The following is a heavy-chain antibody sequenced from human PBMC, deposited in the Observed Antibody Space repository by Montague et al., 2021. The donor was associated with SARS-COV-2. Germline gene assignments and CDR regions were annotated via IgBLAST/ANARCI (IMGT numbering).Heavy chain of an antibody. CDR1: GGSISSCGYY. CDR3: ARKGSGRSDLAY. CDR2: IYYSAST. Sequence: TLSLTCTVSGGSISSCGYYWSWLRQHPGQGLDWIGYIYYSASTYYNPSLKSRVTISVDTSKNQFSLRLTSVTAADTANYYCARKGSGRSDLAYWGQGTLVTVSS. J-gene: IGHJ4*02. D-gene: IGHD1-26*01. V-gene: IGHV4-31*03.